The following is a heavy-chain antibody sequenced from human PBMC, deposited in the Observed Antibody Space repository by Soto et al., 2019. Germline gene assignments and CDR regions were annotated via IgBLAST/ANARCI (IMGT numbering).Heavy chain of an antibody. D-gene: IGHD3-10*01. CDR1: GFSLNTGGVG. J-gene: IGHJ6*02. CDR2: IYWDDDE. V-gene: IGHV2-5*02. CDR3: VRNWRYYGGDYYYGMDA. Sequence: ITLKESGPTLVKPTQTLTLTCTFSGFSLNTGGVGVGWVRQPRGKAMEWLALIYWDDDERYRPSLRSRLNITKDTFNNQLVLTMTNMDPEDTATYYCVRNWRYYGGDYYYGMDAWGQGTTVTVSS.